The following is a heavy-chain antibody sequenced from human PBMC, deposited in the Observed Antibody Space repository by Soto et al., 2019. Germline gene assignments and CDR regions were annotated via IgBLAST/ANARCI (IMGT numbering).Heavy chain of an antibody. CDR1: SGSINSGVYY. D-gene: IGHD3-10*01. Sequence: SVTRSLTCTISSGSINSGVYYWSWIRQHPGKGLEWIGNIYYSGSTYYNPSLKSRVTISVDTSKNQFSLKLSSVTAADTAVYYCARYRGAEFRELLKIYDSWGQGTPVIVS. V-gene: IGHV4-31*03. J-gene: IGHJ4*02. CDR3: ARYRGAEFRELLKIYDS. CDR2: IYYSGST.